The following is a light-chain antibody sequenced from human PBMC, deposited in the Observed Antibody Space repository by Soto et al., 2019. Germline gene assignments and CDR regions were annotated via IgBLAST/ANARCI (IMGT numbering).Light chain of an antibody. J-gene: IGKJ2*01. Sequence: ETVTTQSPATLSVSPGERATLSCRASQGVSTKLAWHQQKPGQPPRLLIYDATTRATGIPARFSGSGSGTEFTLTISSLQSEDFAVYYCQQYHDWPPYTFGQGTKLEIK. CDR3: QQYHDWPPYT. V-gene: IGKV3-15*01. CDR2: DAT. CDR1: QGVSTK.